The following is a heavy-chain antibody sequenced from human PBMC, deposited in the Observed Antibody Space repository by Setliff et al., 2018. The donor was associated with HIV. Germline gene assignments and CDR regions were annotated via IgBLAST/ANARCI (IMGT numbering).Heavy chain of an antibody. J-gene: IGHJ3*02. Sequence: GESLKISCAASGFTFSSYGIHWVRQAPGKGLEWVAFIRYTGSNKYYADSVKGRFTISRDNSKTTLYLQMTRLRAEDTALYYCARDLGSEQWLPDAFYICGQGTMVTVSS. CDR3: ARDLGSEQWLPDAFYI. V-gene: IGHV3-30*02. D-gene: IGHD6-19*01. CDR2: IRYTGSNK. CDR1: GFTFSSYG.